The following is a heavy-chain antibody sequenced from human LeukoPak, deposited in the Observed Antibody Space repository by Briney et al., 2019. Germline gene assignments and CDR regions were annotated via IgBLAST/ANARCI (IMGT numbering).Heavy chain of an antibody. V-gene: IGHV3-48*01. CDR2: LNSRSSTI. CDR1: RFTFSNYG. Sequence: GGSLRLSCAASRFTFSNYGVNWVRQAPGKGLEWVSYLNSRSSTIYYADSVRGRFTISRDNSKNTLYLQMNSLRAEDTAVYYCAREDYDSSGDGGFDYWGQGTLVTSPQ. D-gene: IGHD3-22*01. CDR3: AREDYDSSGDGGFDY. J-gene: IGHJ4*02.